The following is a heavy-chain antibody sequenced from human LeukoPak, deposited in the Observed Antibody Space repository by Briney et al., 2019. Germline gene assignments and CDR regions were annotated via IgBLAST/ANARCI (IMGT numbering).Heavy chain of an antibody. D-gene: IGHD6-13*01. CDR2: ISYDGSNK. CDR3: ARSGIDAPLFLRVYFDY. V-gene: IGHV3-30-3*01. CDR1: GFTFSNYA. Sequence: QPGGSLRLSCAASGFTFSNYAMHWVRQAPGKGLEWVAVISYDGSNKYYADSVKGRFTISRDNSKNTLYLQMNSLRAEDTAVYYCARSGIDAPLFLRVYFDYWGQGTLVTVSS. J-gene: IGHJ4*02.